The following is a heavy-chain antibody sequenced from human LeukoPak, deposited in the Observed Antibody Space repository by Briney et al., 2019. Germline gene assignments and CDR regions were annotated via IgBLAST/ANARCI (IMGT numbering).Heavy chain of an antibody. CDR2: IYTSGST. D-gene: IGHD3-10*01. Sequence: SQTLSPTCTVSGGSISSYYWSWIRQPAGKGLEWIGRIYTSGSTNYNPPLKSRVTMSVDTSKNQFSLKLSSVTAADTAVYYCASDYYGSGKMFDIRGQGTMVVVSS. CDR1: GGSISSYY. V-gene: IGHV4-4*07. CDR3: ASDYYGSGKMFDI. J-gene: IGHJ3*02.